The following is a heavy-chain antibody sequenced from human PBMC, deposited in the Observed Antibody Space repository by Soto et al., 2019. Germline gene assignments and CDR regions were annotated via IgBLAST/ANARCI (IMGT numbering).Heavy chain of an antibody. V-gene: IGHV3-66*01. J-gene: IGHJ3*02. Sequence: GGSLRLSCVVSGFTVSSNYMSWVRQAPGKGLEWVSVIYSGGNTHYADSVKGRITISRDNSKNTLYPQMNSLRVEDTAVYYCARGATVLTLHDAFDIWGQGTMVTVSS. CDR2: IYSGGNT. CDR1: GFTVSSNY. D-gene: IGHD4-17*01. CDR3: ARGATVLTLHDAFDI.